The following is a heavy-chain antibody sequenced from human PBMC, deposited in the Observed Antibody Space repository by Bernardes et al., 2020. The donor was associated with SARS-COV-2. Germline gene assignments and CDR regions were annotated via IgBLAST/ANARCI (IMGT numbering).Heavy chain of an antibody. CDR2: INYSGST. D-gene: IGHD3-9*01. CDR1: GGSISSYY. J-gene: IGHJ4*02. V-gene: IGHV4-59*08. Sequence: SETLSLTCTVSGGSISSYYWSWIRQPPGKGLEWIGYINYSGSTKYNSSLKSRVTISVDTSKNQFSLKLSSVTAADTAVYYCARVGDDILTGYFDYWGQGTLVTVSS. CDR3: ARVGDDILTGYFDY.